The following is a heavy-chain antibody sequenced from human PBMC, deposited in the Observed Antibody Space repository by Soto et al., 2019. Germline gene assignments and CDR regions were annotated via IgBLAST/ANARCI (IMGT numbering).Heavy chain of an antibody. CDR3: ARGESNYDNLTGYYKVPYYHYYIDV. CDR1: GGSISSYY. D-gene: IGHD3-9*01. CDR2: IYYSGST. Sequence: QVQLQESGPGLVKPSETLSLTCTVPGGSISSYYWSWIRQPPGKGLEWLGYIYYSGSTNYTPSLKSRVAISVDTSKNQFSLELSSVSAADTAVYYCARGESNYDNLTGYYKVPYYHYYIDVWGKGTTVTVSS. V-gene: IGHV4-59*01. J-gene: IGHJ6*03.